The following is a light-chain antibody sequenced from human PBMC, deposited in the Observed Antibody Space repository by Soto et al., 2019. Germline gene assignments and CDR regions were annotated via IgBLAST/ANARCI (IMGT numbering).Light chain of an antibody. CDR3: QQYNSYSWP. V-gene: IGKV1-5*03. CDR2: EAS. J-gene: IGKJ1*01. CDR1: QNINSW. Sequence: DIQMTQSPSTLSASVGDRVTITCRASQNINSWLAWYQQKTGKAPNLLIYEASSLESGVPSRFGGSGSGTEFTLTISSLQPEDFATYYCQQYNSYSWPFGKGTRWIS.